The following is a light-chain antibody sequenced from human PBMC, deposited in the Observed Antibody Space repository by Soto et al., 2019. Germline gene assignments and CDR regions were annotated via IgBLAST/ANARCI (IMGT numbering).Light chain of an antibody. CDR3: ETWDSNTHV. CDR1: SGHSSYI. J-gene: IGLJ3*02. CDR2: LEGSGSY. V-gene: IGLV4-60*02. Sequence: QPVLTQSSSASASLGSSVKLNCTLSSGHSSYIIAWNQQQPGKAPRYLMKLEGSGSYNKGSAVPDRFSGSISGADRYLTISNLQFEDEADYYCETWDSNTHVFGGGTKLTVL.